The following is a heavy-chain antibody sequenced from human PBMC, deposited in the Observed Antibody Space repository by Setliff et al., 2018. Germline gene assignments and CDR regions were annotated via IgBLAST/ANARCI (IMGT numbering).Heavy chain of an antibody. Sequence: LSLTCNVSGDSIGTYYWSWIRLPPGKGLEYIGYVYYTGLANYSPSLKSRVTISIDTSKNQFSLRLTSVTAADTAVYYCARGGTFRYFDYWGRGTPVTVSS. CDR3: ARGGTFRYFDY. D-gene: IGHD5-12*01. J-gene: IGHJ4*02. CDR2: VYYTGLA. CDR1: GDSIGTYY. V-gene: IGHV4-59*01.